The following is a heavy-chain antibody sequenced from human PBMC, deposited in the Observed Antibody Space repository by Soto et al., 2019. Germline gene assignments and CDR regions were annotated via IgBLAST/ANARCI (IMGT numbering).Heavy chain of an antibody. CDR3: ARGGDFWSGGNSFDP. V-gene: IGHV1-18*04. CDR2: ISAYNGNT. J-gene: IGHJ5*02. Sequence: ASVKVSGKASGYTFTSYGISWVRQAPGQGLEWMGWISAYNGNTNYAQKLQGRATMTTDTSTSTAYMELRSLRSDDTAVYYCARGGDFWSGGNSFDPWGQGTLVTVSS. CDR1: GYTFTSYG. D-gene: IGHD3-3*01.